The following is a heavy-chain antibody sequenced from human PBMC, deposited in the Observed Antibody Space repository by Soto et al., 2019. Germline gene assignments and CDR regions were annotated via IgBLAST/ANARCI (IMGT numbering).Heavy chain of an antibody. CDR2: IYYSGST. CDR1: ADSITNYY. D-gene: IGHD6-13*01. J-gene: IGHJ3*02. Sequence: PSETLSLTCTVSADSITNYYWSWIRQPPGKGLEWIGYIYYSGSTHYNPSLKSRVTISVDTSKNQFSLKLSSVTAADTAVYYCARHLWVGSSWYLGALDIWGQGTMVT. CDR3: ARHLWVGSSWYLGALDI. V-gene: IGHV4-59*08.